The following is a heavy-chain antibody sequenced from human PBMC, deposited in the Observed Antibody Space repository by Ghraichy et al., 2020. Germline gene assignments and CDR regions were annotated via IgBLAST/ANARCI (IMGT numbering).Heavy chain of an antibody. D-gene: IGHD2/OR15-2a*01. CDR2: IVVGSGNT. J-gene: IGHJ2*01. Sequence: SVKVSCKASGFTFTSSAVQWVRQARGQRLEWIGWIVVGSGNTNYAQKFQERVTITRDMSTSTAYMELSSLRSEDTAVYYCAADGNKAGIYWYFDLWGRGTLVTVSS. V-gene: IGHV1-58*01. CDR1: GFTFTSSA. CDR3: AADGNKAGIYWYFDL.